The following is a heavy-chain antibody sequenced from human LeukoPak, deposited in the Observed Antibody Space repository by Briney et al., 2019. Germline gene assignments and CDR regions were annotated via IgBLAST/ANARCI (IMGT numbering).Heavy chain of an antibody. CDR1: GYTFTSYD. CDR2: MNPNSGNT. D-gene: IGHD3-9*01. V-gene: IGHV1-8*01. J-gene: IGHJ3*02. CDR3: ARTNSGRYFDWFRGYDAFDI. Sequence: GASVKVSCKASGYTFTSYDINWVRQATGQGLEWMGWMNPNSGNTGYAQKFQGRVTMTRNTSISTAYMELSSLRSEDTAVYYCARTNSGRYFDWFRGYDAFDIWGQGTMVTVSS.